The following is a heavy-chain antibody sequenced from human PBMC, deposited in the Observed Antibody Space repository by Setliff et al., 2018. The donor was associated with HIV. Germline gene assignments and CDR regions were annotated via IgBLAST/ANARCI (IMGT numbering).Heavy chain of an antibody. V-gene: IGHV3-48*01. CDR2: ISSSSSTI. CDR1: GFTFSSYS. CDR3: AKSFNSGPTNWNIDV. Sequence: PGESLKISCAAFGFTFSSYSMNWVRQAPGKGLEWVSYISSSSSTIYYADSVKGRFTISRDNSENTLYLQMNSLRSEDTAVYFCAKSFNSGPTNWNIDVWGTGTTVTVSS. D-gene: IGHD1-20*01. J-gene: IGHJ6*03.